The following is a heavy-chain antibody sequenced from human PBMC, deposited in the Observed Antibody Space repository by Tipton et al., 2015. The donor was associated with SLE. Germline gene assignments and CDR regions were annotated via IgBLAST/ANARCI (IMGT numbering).Heavy chain of an antibody. CDR1: GGSISSHY. Sequence: TLSLTCTVSGGSISSHYWTWIRQPPGKALEWIGYSYHNGRTNSNPSLKGRVTISEDASKNQFSLELTSVTPADTAVYYCATGDVYLDYWGQGTLVTVSS. D-gene: IGHD3-16*01. V-gene: IGHV4-59*11. CDR3: ATGDVYLDY. CDR2: SYHNGRT. J-gene: IGHJ4*02.